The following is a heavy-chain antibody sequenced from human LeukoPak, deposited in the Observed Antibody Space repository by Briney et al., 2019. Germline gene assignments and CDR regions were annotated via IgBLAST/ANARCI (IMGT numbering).Heavy chain of an antibody. CDR1: GFILSPYS. D-gene: IGHD3-16*01. CDR3: ARDMLSGESVYNWFDP. V-gene: IGHV3-30-3*01. CDR2: ISFDGTIK. J-gene: IGHJ5*02. Sequence: GGSLRLSCAASGFILSPYSMHWVRQAPGKGLEWVAVISFDGTIKYYGDSVNGRFTISRDNAKNTLYLQMNSLRGEDTAVYYCARDMLSGESVYNWFDPWGQGTLVTVSS.